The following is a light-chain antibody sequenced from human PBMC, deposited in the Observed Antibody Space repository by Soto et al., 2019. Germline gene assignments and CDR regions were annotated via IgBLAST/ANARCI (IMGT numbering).Light chain of an antibody. J-gene: IGKJ1*01. V-gene: IGKV3-20*01. Sequence: EIVLTQSPGTLSLSPGERATLSCRTSQTVTANQFAWYQQKPGQAPRLLIYGVSTRAAGIPDRFGGSGSGTDFTLTISGLEPEDFAMYYCQSYTQSLWTFGQGTKVDI. CDR1: QTVTANQ. CDR3: QSYTQSLWT. CDR2: GVS.